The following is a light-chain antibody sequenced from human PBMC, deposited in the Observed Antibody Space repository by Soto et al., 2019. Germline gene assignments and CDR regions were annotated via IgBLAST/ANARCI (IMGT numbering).Light chain of an antibody. CDR1: QGINKF. CDR3: QQSYSTPQT. Sequence: IQLTQSPSSLSASVGDRVTITCRASQGINKFLAWYQQRPGKAPQLLVYGASTLQSGVPSRFSGSGSGTDFTLTISSLQPEDFANYYCQQSYSTPQTFGQGNKVEIK. CDR2: GAS. V-gene: IGKV1-39*01. J-gene: IGKJ1*01.